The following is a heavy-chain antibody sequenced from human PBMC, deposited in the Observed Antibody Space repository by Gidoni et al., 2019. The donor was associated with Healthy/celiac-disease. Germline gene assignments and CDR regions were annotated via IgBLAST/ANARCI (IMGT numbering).Heavy chain of an antibody. CDR2: ISYDGSNK. CDR1: GFPFSSYG. D-gene: IGHD3-22*01. J-gene: IGHJ4*02. Sequence: QVQLVESGGGVVEPGRSLRRSCAASGFPFSSYGMHWVRQAPGKGLEGVAVISYDGSNKYYADSVKGRFTISRDNSKNTLYLQMNSLRAEDTAVYYCAKDLSDSSGYPPDYWGQGTLVTVSS. CDR3: AKDLSDSSGYPPDY. V-gene: IGHV3-30*18.